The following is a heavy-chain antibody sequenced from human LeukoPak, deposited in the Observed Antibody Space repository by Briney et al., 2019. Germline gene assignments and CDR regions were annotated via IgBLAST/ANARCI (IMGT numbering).Heavy chain of an antibody. Sequence: PGGSLRLSCAASGFAFSRYSMNWVRQAPGKGLEWVSSISYSGPHMFYADSVRGRFTISRDSAENSLFLQMNSLRAEDTAVYFCASNDYRDEGIDSWGQGTLVTVSS. CDR3: ASNDYRDEGIDS. D-gene: IGHD4-17*01. J-gene: IGHJ4*02. CDR2: ISYSGPHM. V-gene: IGHV3-21*01. CDR1: GFAFSRYS.